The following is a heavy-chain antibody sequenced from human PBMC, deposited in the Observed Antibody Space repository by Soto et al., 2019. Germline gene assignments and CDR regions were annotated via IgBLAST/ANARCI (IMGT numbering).Heavy chain of an antibody. J-gene: IGHJ6*02. Sequence: LRLSCAASGFTFSSYGMHWVRQAPGKGLEWVAVIWYDGSNKYYADSVKGRFTISRDNSKNTLYLQMNSLRAEDTAVYYCAREGIAAVYGMDVWGQGTTVTVSS. D-gene: IGHD6-13*01. V-gene: IGHV3-33*01. CDR1: GFTFSSYG. CDR2: IWYDGSNK. CDR3: AREGIAAVYGMDV.